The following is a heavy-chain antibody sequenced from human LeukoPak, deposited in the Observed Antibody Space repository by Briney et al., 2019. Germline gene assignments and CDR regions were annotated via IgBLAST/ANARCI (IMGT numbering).Heavy chain of an antibody. CDR3: ATDGLVGVIVPVAFDI. J-gene: IGHJ3*02. Sequence: ASVKVSCKVSGYTLTELSMHWVRQAPGKGLEWVGGFDLEDGETIYAQKFQGRVTMTEDTSTDTAYMELSSLRSEDTAVYYCATDGLVGVIVPVAFDIWGQGTMVTVSS. V-gene: IGHV1-24*01. D-gene: IGHD3-22*01. CDR1: GYTLTELS. CDR2: FDLEDGET.